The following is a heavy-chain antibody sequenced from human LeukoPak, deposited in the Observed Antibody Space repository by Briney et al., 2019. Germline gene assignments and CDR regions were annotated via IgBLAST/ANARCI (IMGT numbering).Heavy chain of an antibody. CDR3: ARDKGQYGSGTPGFTWFDP. J-gene: IGHJ5*02. CDR1: GGSISSYY. V-gene: IGHV4-4*07. CDR2: IYTSGST. D-gene: IGHD3-10*01. Sequence: PSETLSLTCTVSGGSISSYYWSWIRQPAGKGLEWIGRIYTSGSTNYNPPLKSRVTMSVDKSKNQFSLKLSSVTAADTAIYYCARDKGQYGSGTPGFTWFDPWGQGTLVTVSS.